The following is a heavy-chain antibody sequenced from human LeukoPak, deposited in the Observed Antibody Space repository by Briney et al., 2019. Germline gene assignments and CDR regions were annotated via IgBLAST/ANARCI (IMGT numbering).Heavy chain of an antibody. J-gene: IGHJ6*03. CDR3: ARGAYSSSWLPYYYYMDV. CDR2: IIPTFGTA. Sequence: GASVKVSCKASGGTFSSYAISWVRQAPGQGLGWMGGIIPTFGTANYAQKFQGRVTITTDESTSTAYMELSSLRSEDTAVYYCARGAYSSSWLPYYYYMDVWGKGTTVTVSS. CDR1: GGTFSSYA. V-gene: IGHV1-69*05. D-gene: IGHD6-13*01.